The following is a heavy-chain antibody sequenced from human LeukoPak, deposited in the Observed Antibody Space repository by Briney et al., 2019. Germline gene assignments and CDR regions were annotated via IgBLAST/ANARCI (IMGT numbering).Heavy chain of an antibody. CDR2: IYYSGST. CDR3: ARGGGYYDSNNSYQGYFEY. J-gene: IGHJ4*02. CDR1: GGSINNFY. V-gene: IGHV4-59*01. Sequence: SVTLSLTCTVSGGSINNFYWSWIRQPPGKGLEWIGCIYYSGSTNYNPSLKSRVTISGDTSKNQFSLKLSSVTAADTAVYYCARGGGYYDSNNSYQGYFEYWGQGTLVTVSS. D-gene: IGHD3-22*01.